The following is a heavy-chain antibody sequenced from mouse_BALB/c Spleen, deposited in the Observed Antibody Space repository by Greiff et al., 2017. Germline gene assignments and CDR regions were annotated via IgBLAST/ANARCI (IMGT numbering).Heavy chain of an antibody. D-gene: IGHD1-1*01. Sequence: EVKVVESGGGLVKPGGSLKLSCAASGFTFSSFGMHWVRQAPEKGLEWVAYISSGSSTIYYADTVKGRFTISRDNPKNTLFLQMTSLRSEDTAMYYCARGFTTVVANAMDYWGQGTSVTVSS. CDR2: ISSGSSTI. V-gene: IGHV5-17*02. CDR1: GFTFSSFG. J-gene: IGHJ4*01. CDR3: ARGFTTVVANAMDY.